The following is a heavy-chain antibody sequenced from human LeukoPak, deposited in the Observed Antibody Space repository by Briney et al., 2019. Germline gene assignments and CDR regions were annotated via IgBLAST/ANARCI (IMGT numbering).Heavy chain of an antibody. CDR1: GFSFSSFA. V-gene: IGHV3-23*01. CDR2: ISGFGDST. J-gene: IGHJ4*02. CDR3: AEGFPDEWDLLPYYFDS. D-gene: IGHD1-26*01. Sequence: GGSLRLSCAASGFSFSSFAMNWVRQAPGKGLEWVSAISGFGDSTYYADSVKGRFTISRDNSKDTLYLQINSLRVEDTAVYFCAEGFPDEWDLLPYYFDSWGQGTLVTVSS.